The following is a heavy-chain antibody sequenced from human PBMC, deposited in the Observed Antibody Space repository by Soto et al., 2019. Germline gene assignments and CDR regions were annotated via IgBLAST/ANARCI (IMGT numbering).Heavy chain of an antibody. V-gene: IGHV4-39*01. Sequence: SETLSLTCTVSGGSINSSSYYWGWIRQHPGKGLEWIGNIYYSGSTYYNPSLKSRVTISVDTSKNQFSLKLSSVTAADTAVYYCARHSMVYTYYYYGMDVWGQGTTVTVSS. CDR1: GGSINSSSYY. CDR3: ARHSMVYTYYYYGMDV. CDR2: IYYSGST. J-gene: IGHJ6*02. D-gene: IGHD2-8*01.